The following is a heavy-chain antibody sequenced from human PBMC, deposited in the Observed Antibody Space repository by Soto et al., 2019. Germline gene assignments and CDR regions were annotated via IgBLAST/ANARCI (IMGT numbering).Heavy chain of an antibody. CDR1: GGSLSGYY. Sequence: QVQLQQWGAGLLKPSETLSLNCAVTGGSLSGYYWSWIRQPPGKGLEWIGEVKDGGHTNYSPSLRGRVTISSETYNNQFSLRLNSVTAADTGVYYCARGQEGVVATHWDQGSLVTVSS. J-gene: IGHJ4*02. D-gene: IGHD5-12*01. CDR3: ARGQEGVVATH. V-gene: IGHV4-34*01. CDR2: VKDGGHT.